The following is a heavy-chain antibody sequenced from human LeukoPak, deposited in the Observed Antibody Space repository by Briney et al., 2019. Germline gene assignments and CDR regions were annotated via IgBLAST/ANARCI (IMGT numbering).Heavy chain of an antibody. CDR2: ISSSSSYI. D-gene: IGHD5-12*01. CDR3: ARDYSGYDLNSLDY. CDR1: GFTFSSFS. V-gene: IGHV3-21*01. J-gene: IGHJ4*02. Sequence: PGGSLRLSCAASGFTFSSFSMNWVRQAPGKGLEWVSSISSSSSYIYYADSVKGRFTIYRDNAKNSLYLQMNSLRAEDTAVYYCARDYSGYDLNSLDYWGQGTLVTVSS.